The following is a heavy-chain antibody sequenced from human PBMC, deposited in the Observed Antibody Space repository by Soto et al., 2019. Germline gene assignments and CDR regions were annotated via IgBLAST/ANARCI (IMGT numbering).Heavy chain of an antibody. CDR2: ISYYGTNE. CDR3: AKEDASGRYSLDY. V-gene: IGHV3-30*18. CDR1: GFTFSGYG. D-gene: IGHD1-26*01. Sequence: PGGSLRLSCEASGFTFSGYGMHCVRQAPGKGLEWVAVISYYGTNEYYEDSVKGRFTISRDNSKNTLYLQMNSLRIEDTAVYFCAKEDASGRYSLDYWGQGSQVTVSS. J-gene: IGHJ4*02.